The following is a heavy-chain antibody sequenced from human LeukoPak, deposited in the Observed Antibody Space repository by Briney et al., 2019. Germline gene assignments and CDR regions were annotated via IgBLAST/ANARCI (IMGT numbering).Heavy chain of an antibody. Sequence: PGGSLRLSCAASGFTFSSYAMSWVRQAPGKGLEWVSAISGSGGSTYYADSVKGRFTISRDNAKNSLYLQMNSLRAEDTALYYCAKDRSSSGWYHMDVWGKGTTVTVSS. CDR2: ISGSGGST. CDR1: GFTFSSYA. V-gene: IGHV3-23*01. D-gene: IGHD6-19*01. CDR3: AKDRSSSGWYHMDV. J-gene: IGHJ6*04.